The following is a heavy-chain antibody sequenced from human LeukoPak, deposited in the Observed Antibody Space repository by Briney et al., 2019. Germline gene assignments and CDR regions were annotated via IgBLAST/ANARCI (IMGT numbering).Heavy chain of an antibody. Sequence: GGSLRLSCAASGFSFSRSGMHWVRQAPGKGLEWVAVISSEGTTTYYAGSVRGRFTMSRDNSRNTLYLQMNSLRPEDTAVYYCAKGDALSYGGYFLDNWGLGTLVSVSS. D-gene: IGHD4-23*01. CDR1: GFSFSRSG. J-gene: IGHJ4*02. CDR3: AKGDALSYGGYFLDN. V-gene: IGHV3-30*18. CDR2: ISSEGTTT.